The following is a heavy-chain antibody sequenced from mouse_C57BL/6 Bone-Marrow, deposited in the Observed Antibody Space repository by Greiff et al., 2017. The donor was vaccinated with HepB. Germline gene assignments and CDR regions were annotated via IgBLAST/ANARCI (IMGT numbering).Heavy chain of an antibody. J-gene: IGHJ1*03. CDR2: IFPGSGST. CDR1: GYTFTDYY. V-gene: IGHV1-75*01. CDR3: ARPVVGGDWYFDV. Sequence: VKLQQSGPELVKPGASVKISCKASGYTFTDYYINWVKQRPGQGLEWIGWIFPGSGSTYYNEKFKGKATLTVDKSSSTAYMLLSSLTSEDSAVYFCARPVVGGDWYFDVWGTGTTVTVSS. D-gene: IGHD1-1*01.